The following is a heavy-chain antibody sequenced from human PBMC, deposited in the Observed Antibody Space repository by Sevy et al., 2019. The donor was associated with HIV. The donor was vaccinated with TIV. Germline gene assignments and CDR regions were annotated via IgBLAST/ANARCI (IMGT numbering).Heavy chain of an antibody. V-gene: IGHV3-30*04. Sequence: GGSLRLSCEASGFSFRRYAMHWVRQAPGKGLEWLTVISYDGRNEYYVDSVKGRFTISRDNSKNTLYLQMNSLRHEDTAIYYCARDGGGDYFDYWGQGTLVTVSS. D-gene: IGHD3-10*01. CDR1: GFSFRRYA. CDR3: ARDGGGDYFDY. J-gene: IGHJ4*02. CDR2: ISYDGRNE.